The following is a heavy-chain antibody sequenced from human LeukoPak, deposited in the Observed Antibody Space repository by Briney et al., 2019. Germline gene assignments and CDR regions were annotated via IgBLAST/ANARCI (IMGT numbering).Heavy chain of an antibody. CDR3: ARALWLVRFDY. V-gene: IGHV3-30*04. Sequence: PGGSLRLSCAASGFTFSSYAMHWVRQAPGKGLEWVAVISYDGSNKYYADSVEGRFTISRDNSKNTLYLQMNSLRAEDTAAYYCARALWLVRFDYWGQGTLVTVSS. CDR1: GFTFSSYA. J-gene: IGHJ4*02. CDR2: ISYDGSNK. D-gene: IGHD6-19*01.